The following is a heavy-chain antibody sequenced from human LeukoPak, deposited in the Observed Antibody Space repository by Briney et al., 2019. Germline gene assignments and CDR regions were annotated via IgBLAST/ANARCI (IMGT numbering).Heavy chain of an antibody. CDR1: GGSFSGYY. Sequence: PSETLSLTCAVYGGSFSGYYWSWIRQPPGKGLEWIGEINHSGSTYYNPSLKSRVTISVDTSKNQFSLKLSSVTAADTAVYYCAREARYCSSTSCYHIHSYYYGMDVWGQGTTVTVSS. CDR3: AREARYCSSTSCYHIHSYYYGMDV. CDR2: INHSGST. D-gene: IGHD2-2*01. J-gene: IGHJ6*02. V-gene: IGHV4-34*01.